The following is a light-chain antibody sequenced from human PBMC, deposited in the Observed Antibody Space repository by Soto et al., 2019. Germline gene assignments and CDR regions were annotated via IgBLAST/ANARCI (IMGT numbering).Light chain of an antibody. CDR3: QQYNMWTGT. Sequence: EIVMTQSPATLSVSPGERATLSCRASQSVSSSLAWFQQKPGQAPRLLIYDTSTRATGIPARFSGSGSGTEFTLTISSLQSEDFAVYYCQQYNMWTGTFGRGTKVDIK. CDR1: QSVSSS. CDR2: DTS. V-gene: IGKV3-15*01. J-gene: IGKJ3*01.